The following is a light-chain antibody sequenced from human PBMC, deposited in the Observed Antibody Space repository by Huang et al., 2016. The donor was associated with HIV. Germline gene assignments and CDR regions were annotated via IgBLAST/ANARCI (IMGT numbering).Light chain of an antibody. Sequence: IQMTQSPTSLSASVGDRVSIACRASQSISTYLTWYQQKPGKAPTLLISSASALHSGGPSRFSGIGSGTDLTLTIRGLQLDDFATYYCQQSYSALSSFGPETRL. V-gene: IGKV1-39*01. CDR3: QQSYSALSS. CDR2: SAS. CDR1: QSISTY. J-gene: IGKJ5*01.